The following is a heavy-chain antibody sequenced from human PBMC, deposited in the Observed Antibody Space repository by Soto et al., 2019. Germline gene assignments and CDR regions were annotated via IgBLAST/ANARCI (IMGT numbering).Heavy chain of an antibody. D-gene: IGHD3-10*01. J-gene: IGHJ4*02. CDR1: GFTFSNFA. V-gene: IGHV3-30-3*01. Sequence: QVQLVESGGGVVQPGRSLRLSCAASGFTFSNFALHWVCQAPGKGLEWVAVISYDGSNEYYADSLKGRFTISRDNSKNTLYLQMSSLRVEDTAVYYCASTLIRGVITTYFDYWGQGTLVTVSS. CDR3: ASTLIRGVITTYFDY. CDR2: ISYDGSNE.